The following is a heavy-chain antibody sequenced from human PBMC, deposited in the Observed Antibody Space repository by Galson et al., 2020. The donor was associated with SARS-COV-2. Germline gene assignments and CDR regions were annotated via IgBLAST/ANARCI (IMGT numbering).Heavy chain of an antibody. CDR2: IDTSGSP. J-gene: IGHJ3*02. CDR3: AGEGCSHSSCYLRGFDM. V-gene: IGHV4-30-4*01. D-gene: IGHD3-22*01. Sequence: ETSETLSLTCTVSGVSITSGDYYWSWIRQAPGKGLEWTGYIDTSGSPYHNPSLKSRMTISADTSRNQFFLQLTSVTAADTAMYYCAGEGCSHSSCYLRGFDMWGQGTMVTVSS. CDR1: GVSITSGDYY.